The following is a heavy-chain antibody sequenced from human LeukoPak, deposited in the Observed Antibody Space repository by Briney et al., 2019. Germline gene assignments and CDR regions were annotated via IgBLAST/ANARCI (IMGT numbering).Heavy chain of an antibody. D-gene: IGHD3-10*01. CDR2: INHSGST. J-gene: IGHJ4*02. CDR3: ARGRYYYIE. V-gene: IGHV4-34*01. CDR1: GGSISGYY. Sequence: SETLSLTCTVSGGSISGYYWSWIRQPPGKGLEWIGEINHSGSTNYNPSLKSRVTISVDTSKNQFSLKLSSVTAADTAVYYCARGRYYYIEWGQGTLVTVSS.